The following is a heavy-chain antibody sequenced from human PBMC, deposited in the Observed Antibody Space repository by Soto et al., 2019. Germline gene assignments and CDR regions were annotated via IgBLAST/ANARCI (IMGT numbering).Heavy chain of an antibody. J-gene: IGHJ4*02. Sequence: SETLSLTCTVSGGSISSYYWSWIRQPPGKGLEWIGYIYYSGSTNYNPSLKSRVTISVDTSKNQFSLKLSSVTAADTAVYYCARDGGYDSLDYWGQGTLVTVSS. V-gene: IGHV4-59*01. CDR3: ARDGGYDSLDY. CDR2: IYYSGST. D-gene: IGHD5-12*01. CDR1: GGSISSYY.